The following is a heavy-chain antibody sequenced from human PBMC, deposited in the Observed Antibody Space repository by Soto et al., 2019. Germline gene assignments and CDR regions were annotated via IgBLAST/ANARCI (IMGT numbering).Heavy chain of an antibody. CDR3: AREVNSSTARGPNWFDP. Sequence: QVQLQESGPGLVQPSGTLSLTCAVSGDSINNSHWWSWVRQTPGKGLEWIGETYHSGTTNYNPSLKTRVTISIDKSKNQFSLKMNSVTAADTAVYYCAREVNSSTARGPNWFDPLGQGTLVTVSS. CDR1: GDSINNSHW. V-gene: IGHV4-4*02. D-gene: IGHD6-13*01. CDR2: TYHSGTT. J-gene: IGHJ5*02.